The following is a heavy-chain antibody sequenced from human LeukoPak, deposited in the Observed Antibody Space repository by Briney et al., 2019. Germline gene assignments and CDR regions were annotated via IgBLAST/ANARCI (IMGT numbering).Heavy chain of an antibody. CDR1: GGSISSYY. CDR2: IYYSGST. V-gene: IGHV4-59*01. Sequence: SETLSLTCTVPGGSISSYYWSWIRQPPGKGLEWIGYIYYSGSTNYNPSLKSRVTISVDTSKNQFSLKLSSVTAADTAVYYCARGGSGWFGEPYYFDYWGQGTLVTVSS. CDR3: ARGGSGWFGEPYYFDY. D-gene: IGHD6-19*01. J-gene: IGHJ4*02.